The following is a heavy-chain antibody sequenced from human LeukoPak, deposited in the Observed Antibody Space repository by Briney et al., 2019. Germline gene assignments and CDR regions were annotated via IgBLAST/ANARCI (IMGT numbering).Heavy chain of an antibody. CDR2: ISYDGSNK. CDR3: ARELEQLITLGAFDT. V-gene: IGHV3-30-3*01. D-gene: IGHD3-22*01. CDR1: GFTFSSYA. Sequence: GRSLRLSCAASGFTFSSYAMHWVRQAPGKGLEWVAVISYDGSNKYYADSVKGRFTISRDNSKNTLYLQMNSLRAEDTAVYYCARELEQLITLGAFDTWGQGTMVTVSS. J-gene: IGHJ3*02.